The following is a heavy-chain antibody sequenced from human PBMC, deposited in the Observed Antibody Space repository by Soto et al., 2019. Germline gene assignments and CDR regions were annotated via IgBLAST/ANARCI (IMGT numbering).Heavy chain of an antibody. Sequence: QITLKESGPTLVKPTQTLTLTCTFSGFSLSTSGVGMGRIRQPPGKALEWLALIYWDDDKRYSPSLKSRLTITKDTSKNQVVLTMTNMDPVDTATYYCVRTYRSGWYPLLDYCGQGTLVTVSS. CDR1: GFSLSTSGVG. CDR3: VRTYRSGWYPLLDY. J-gene: IGHJ4*02. D-gene: IGHD6-19*01. V-gene: IGHV2-5*02. CDR2: IYWDDDK.